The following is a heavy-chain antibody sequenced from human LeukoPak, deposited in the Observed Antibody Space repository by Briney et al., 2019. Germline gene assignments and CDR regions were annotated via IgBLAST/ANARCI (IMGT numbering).Heavy chain of an antibody. D-gene: IGHD6-19*01. CDR1: GFNLDEYA. CDR3: VKDASGWYMIDN. V-gene: IGHV3-9*01. J-gene: IGHJ4*02. Sequence: QAGGSLRLSCAASGFNLDEYAMHWVRQAPGKGLEWVSGISWNSGGIGYADSVKGRFTISRDNAKNRLYLEMNSLRTEDTALYYCVKDASGWYMIDNWGQGTQVTVAS. CDR2: ISWNSGGI.